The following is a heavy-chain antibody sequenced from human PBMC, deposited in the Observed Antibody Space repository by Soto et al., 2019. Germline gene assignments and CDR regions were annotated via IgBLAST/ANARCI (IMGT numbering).Heavy chain of an antibody. D-gene: IGHD2-15*01. CDR2: IYFAGST. J-gene: IGHJ6*02. V-gene: IGHV4-39*01. Sequence: SETLSLTCTVSGGSISSTDHYWGWVRQPPGKGLEWLGSIYFAGSTFHNPALKSRATISVETSRNQFSLRLTTVTASDTAVYYCARLVFHCLRGSCDDYSFYGLDVWGQGTTVTVSS. CDR1: GGSISSTDHY. CDR3: ARLVFHCLRGSCDDYSFYGLDV.